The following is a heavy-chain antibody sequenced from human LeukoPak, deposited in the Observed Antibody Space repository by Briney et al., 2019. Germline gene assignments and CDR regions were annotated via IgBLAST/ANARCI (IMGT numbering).Heavy chain of an antibody. V-gene: IGHV1-18*01. CDR2: ISAYNGNT. CDR3: ARPGIQLWLLGAFDI. Sequence: GASVKVSCKASGYTFTSYGISWVRQAPGQGLEWMGWISAYNGNTNYAQKLQGRVTMTTDTSTSTAYMELRSLRSDDTAVYYCARPGIQLWLLGAFDIWGQGTMVTVSS. J-gene: IGHJ3*02. CDR1: GYTFTSYG. D-gene: IGHD5-18*01.